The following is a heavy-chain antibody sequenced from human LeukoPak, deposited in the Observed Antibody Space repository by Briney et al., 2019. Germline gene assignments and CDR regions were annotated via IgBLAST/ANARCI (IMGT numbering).Heavy chain of an antibody. CDR1: GFTFNSHA. CDR3: AREMAMAVAGISWLDP. Sequence: GRSLRLSCAASGFTFNSHAMHWVRQAPGKGLEWVANIKQDGSEKYYVDSVKGRFTISRDNAKNSLSLQMNSLRAEDTAVYYCAREMAMAVAGISWLDPWGQGTLVTVSS. CDR2: IKQDGSEK. V-gene: IGHV3-7*01. J-gene: IGHJ5*02. D-gene: IGHD6-19*01.